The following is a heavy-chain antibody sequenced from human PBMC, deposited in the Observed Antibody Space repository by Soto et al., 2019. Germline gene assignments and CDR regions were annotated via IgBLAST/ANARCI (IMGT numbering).Heavy chain of an antibody. CDR1: GLTFRSYA. CDR2: TSGSGGNT. D-gene: IGHD2-8*01. V-gene: IGHV3-23*01. Sequence: GGSLRLSCAASGLTFRSYAMTWVRQAPGKGLEWVSGTSGSGGNTYYTDSVKGRFTIYRDNSKNTLYLQMNSLKAEDTAVYYCAKGVGYDASAFDIWGPGTMVTVSS. J-gene: IGHJ3*02. CDR3: AKGVGYDASAFDI.